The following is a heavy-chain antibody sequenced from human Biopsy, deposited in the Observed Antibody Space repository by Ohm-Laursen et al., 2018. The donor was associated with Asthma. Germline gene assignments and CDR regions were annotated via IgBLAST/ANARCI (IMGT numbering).Heavy chain of an antibody. D-gene: IGHD2-15*01. V-gene: IGHV1-69*13. CDR2: IIPMFGTT. CDR1: GGTFSNYA. Sequence: ASVKVSCKASGGTFSNYAISWVRQAPGQGLEWMGGIIPMFGTTNYAQKFQGRVTITADESTSTACMELSSLRSDDTAVYYCASPTYCSGSSCINNYYYALDVWGQGTTVTVSS. J-gene: IGHJ6*02. CDR3: ASPTYCSGSSCINNYYYALDV.